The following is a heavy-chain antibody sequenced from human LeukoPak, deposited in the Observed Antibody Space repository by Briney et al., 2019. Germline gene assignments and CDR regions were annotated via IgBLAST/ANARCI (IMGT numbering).Heavy chain of an antibody. D-gene: IGHD6-13*01. CDR2: IYPGDSDT. CDR1: GYSLTTYW. J-gene: IGHJ4*02. V-gene: IGHV5-51*01. Sequence: GESLKISCKTSGYSLTTYWIGWVRQMPGKGLEWMGIIYPGDSDTRYSPSFQGQVTISADKSISTAYLQWSSLKASDSAMYYCARRYRSSWYYFGYWGQGTLVTVSS. CDR3: ARRYRSSWYYFGY.